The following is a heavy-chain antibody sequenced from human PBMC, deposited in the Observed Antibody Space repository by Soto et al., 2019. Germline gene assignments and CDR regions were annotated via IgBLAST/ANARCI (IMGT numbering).Heavy chain of an antibody. J-gene: IGHJ4*02. CDR1: GGSISGSSYY. Sequence: QLQLQESGPGLVKPSETLSLTCTVSGGSISGSSYYWGWIRQPPGKGLEWIGNIYYSGSTYYNPSLKSRVTISVDTSKNQFSLKLSSVTAADTAVYYCMLGSGRKDFDYWGQGTLVTVSS. D-gene: IGHD2-15*01. CDR2: IYYSGST. CDR3: MLGSGRKDFDY. V-gene: IGHV4-39*01.